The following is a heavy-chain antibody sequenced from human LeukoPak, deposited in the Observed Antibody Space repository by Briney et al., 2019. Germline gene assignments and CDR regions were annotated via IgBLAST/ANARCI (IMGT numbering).Heavy chain of an antibody. D-gene: IGHD4-17*01. CDR2: IRYDGSNK. J-gene: IGHJ3*02. Sequence: GGSLRLSCAASGFTFSSYGMHWVRQAPGTGLEWVAFIRYDGSNKYYADSVEGRFTISRDNSKNTLYLQMNSLRAEDTAVYYCAKDRGDYDAFDIWGQGTMVTVSS. CDR3: AKDRGDYDAFDI. V-gene: IGHV3-30*02. CDR1: GFTFSSYG.